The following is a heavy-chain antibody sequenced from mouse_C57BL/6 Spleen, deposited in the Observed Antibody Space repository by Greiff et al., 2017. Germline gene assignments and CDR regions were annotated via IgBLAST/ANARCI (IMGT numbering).Heavy chain of an antibody. D-gene: IGHD1-1*01. CDR2: IYPGDGDT. J-gene: IGHJ3*01. Sequence: QVQLQQSGPELVKPGASVKISCKASGYAFSSSWMNWVKQRPGKGLEWIGRIYPGDGDTNYNGKFKGKATLTADKSSSTAYMQLSSLTSEDSAVYFCANYYGSSAWFACWGQGTLVTVSA. V-gene: IGHV1-82*01. CDR1: GYAFSSSW. CDR3: ANYYGSSAWFAC.